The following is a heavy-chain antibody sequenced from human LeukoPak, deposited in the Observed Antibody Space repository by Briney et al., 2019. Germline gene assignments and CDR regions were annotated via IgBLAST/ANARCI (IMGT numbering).Heavy chain of an antibody. J-gene: IGHJ4*02. CDR1: GFTFSSYW. Sequence: GGSLRLSCAASGFTFSSYWMHWVRQAPGKGLVWVSRINSDGSSTSYADSVKGRFTISRDDSKNTLYLQMNSLRAEDTAVYYCAKARYCSSTSCRNWGLYYFDYWGQGTLVTVSS. CDR2: INSDGSST. V-gene: IGHV3-74*01. D-gene: IGHD2-2*01. CDR3: AKARYCSSTSCRNWGLYYFDY.